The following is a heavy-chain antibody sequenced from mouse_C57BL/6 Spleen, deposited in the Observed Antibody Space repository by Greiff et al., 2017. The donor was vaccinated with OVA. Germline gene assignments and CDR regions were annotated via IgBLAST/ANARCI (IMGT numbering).Heavy chain of an antibody. CDR2: IYPGNSDT. D-gene: IGHD2-2*01. J-gene: IGHJ3*01. CDR3: TRSRDGYDERTWFAY. V-gene: IGHV1-5*01. CDR1: GYTFTSYW. Sequence: EVQLQQSGTVLARPGASVKMSCKTSGYTFTSYWMHWVKQRPGQGLEWIGAIYPGNSDTSYNQKFKGKAKLTAVTSASTAYMELSSLTNEDSAVYYCTRSRDGYDERTWFAYWGQGTLVTVSA.